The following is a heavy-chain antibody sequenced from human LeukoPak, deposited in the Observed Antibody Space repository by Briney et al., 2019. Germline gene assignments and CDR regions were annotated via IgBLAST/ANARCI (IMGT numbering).Heavy chain of an antibody. CDR2: ISGSGGST. CDR3: ARGSSGYSNWFDP. D-gene: IGHD3-22*01. J-gene: IGHJ5*02. Sequence: AGGSLRLSCAASGFTFSSYAMSWVRQAPGKGLEWVSAISGSGGSTYYADSVKGRFTISRDNSKNTLYLQMNSLRAEDTAVYYCARGSSGYSNWFDPWGQGTLVTVSS. V-gene: IGHV3-23*01. CDR1: GFTFSSYA.